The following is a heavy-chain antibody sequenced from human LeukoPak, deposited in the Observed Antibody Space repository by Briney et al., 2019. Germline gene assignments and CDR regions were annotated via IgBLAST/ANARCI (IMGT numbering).Heavy chain of an antibody. D-gene: IGHD3-22*01. CDR1: GFVLSNHD. J-gene: IGHJ4*02. CDR3: ARDSSGGLDY. CDR2: IRYDESNK. V-gene: IGHV3-33*01. Sequence: PGRSLTLSCAASGFVLSNHDMHWVRQARGRGLEWVTMIRYDESNKYYADFVKGRFTISRDNSKNTLYLQMNSLRAEDTAVYYCARDSSGGLDYWGQGTLVTVSS.